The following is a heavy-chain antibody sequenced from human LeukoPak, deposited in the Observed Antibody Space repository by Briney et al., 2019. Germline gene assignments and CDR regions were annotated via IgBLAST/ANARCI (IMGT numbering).Heavy chain of an antibody. J-gene: IGHJ4*02. V-gene: IGHV3-15*01. CDR1: GFTFSNAY. CDR3: TTSLYSGYDWGSDY. D-gene: IGHD5-12*01. Sequence: GSLRLSCAASGFTFSNAYMTWVRQAPGKGLEWVGRIRSKTDGGTTGSAAPVKGRFTISRDDSKNTLYLQMNSLKTEDTAVYYCTTSLYSGYDWGSDYWGQGTLVTVSS. CDR2: IRSKTDGGTT.